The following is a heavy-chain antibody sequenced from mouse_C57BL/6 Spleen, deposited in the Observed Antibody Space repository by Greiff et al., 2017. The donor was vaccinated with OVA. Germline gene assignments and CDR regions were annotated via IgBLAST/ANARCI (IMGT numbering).Heavy chain of an antibody. Sequence: EVQRVESGPGLVKPSQSLSLTCSVTGYSITSGYYWNWIRQFPGNKLEWMGYISYDGSNNYNPSLKNRISITRDTSKNQFFLKLNSVTTEDTATYYCATKGPYFAYWGQGTTLTVSS. CDR2: ISYDGSN. J-gene: IGHJ2*01. CDR3: ATKGPYFAY. V-gene: IGHV3-6*01. CDR1: GYSITSGYY.